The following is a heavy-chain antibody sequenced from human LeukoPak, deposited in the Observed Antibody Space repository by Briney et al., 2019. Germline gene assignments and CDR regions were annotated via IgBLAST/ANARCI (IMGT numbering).Heavy chain of an antibody. CDR1: GYTFTGYY. CDR2: ITPNSGGT. V-gene: IGHV1-2*02. CDR3: ARDSGRHSHDY. D-gene: IGHD1-26*01. Sequence: ASVKVSCKASGYTFTGYYMHWVRQAPGQELEWMGWITPNSGGTDYAQKFQGRVTMTRDTSITTAYMELSSLRSDDTAVYYCARDSGRHSHDYWGQGTLVTVSS. J-gene: IGHJ4*02.